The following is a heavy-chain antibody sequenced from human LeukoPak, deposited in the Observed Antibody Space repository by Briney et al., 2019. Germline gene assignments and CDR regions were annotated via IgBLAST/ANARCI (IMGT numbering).Heavy chain of an antibody. V-gene: IGHV3-49*03. CDR1: GVTFGDYA. D-gene: IGHD2-15*01. CDR2: IRSKTYGGTT. J-gene: IGHJ5*02. CDR3: TRVVVVGGDWFDP. Sequence: GGSLRLSCTASGVTFGDYAMSWFRQAPGKGLEWVGLIRSKTYGGTTEYAASVKGRFTISRDDSKSIAYLQMNSLKTEDTAVYYCTRVVVVGGDWFDPWGQGTLVTVSP.